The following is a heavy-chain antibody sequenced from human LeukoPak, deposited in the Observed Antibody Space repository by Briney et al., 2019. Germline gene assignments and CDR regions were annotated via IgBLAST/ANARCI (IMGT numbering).Heavy chain of an antibody. Sequence: GGSLRLSCAASGFTFSSYAMHWVRQAPGKGLEWVAVISYDGSNKYYADSVKGRFTISRDNSKNTLYLQMNSLRAEDTAVYYCARESSGYDFHAFDIWGQGTMVTVSS. V-gene: IGHV3-30-3*01. CDR2: ISYDGSNK. CDR1: GFTFSSYA. D-gene: IGHD5-12*01. CDR3: ARESSGYDFHAFDI. J-gene: IGHJ3*02.